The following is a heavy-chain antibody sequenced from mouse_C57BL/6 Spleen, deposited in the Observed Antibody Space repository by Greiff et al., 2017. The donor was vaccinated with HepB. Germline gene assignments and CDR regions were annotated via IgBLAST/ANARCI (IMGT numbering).Heavy chain of an antibody. CDR3: AGPGSSYGGYYAMDY. D-gene: IGHD1-1*01. J-gene: IGHJ4*01. Sequence: DVKLQESGAELVKPGASVKLSCTASGFNIKDYYMHWVKQRTEQGLEWIGRIDPEDGETKYAPKFQGKGTITADTSSNTAYLQLSSLTSEDTAVDYCAGPGSSYGGYYAMDYWGQGTSVTVSS. CDR2: IDPEDGET. CDR1: GFNIKDYY. V-gene: IGHV14-2*01.